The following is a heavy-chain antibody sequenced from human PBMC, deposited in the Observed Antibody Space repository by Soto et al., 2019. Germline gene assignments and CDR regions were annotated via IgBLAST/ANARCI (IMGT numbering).Heavy chain of an antibody. V-gene: IGHV4-31*03. CDR3: ASDYYGSGSYWGFDY. CDR1: GASISSGGYY. CDR2: IDYSGRT. D-gene: IGHD3-10*01. Sequence: SETLSLTCTVSGASISSGGYYWNWIRQHPGKGLEWVGYIDYSGRTYFNPTLKSRVIISFDMFKNQFSLNLSSVTAADTALYYCASDYYGSGSYWGFDYWGQGTLVTVSS. J-gene: IGHJ4*02.